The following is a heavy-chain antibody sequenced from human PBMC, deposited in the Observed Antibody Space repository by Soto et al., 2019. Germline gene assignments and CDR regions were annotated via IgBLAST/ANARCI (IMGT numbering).Heavy chain of an antibody. CDR3: AREDDGGDRDYYGLDV. CDR2: IHYTGSI. J-gene: IGHJ6*02. Sequence: QVQLQQSGPGLVKPSQTLSLTCTVSGGSISYVYYHWTWIRQSPGKGLEWIGYIHYTGSIIYNQSFNSRVTISVDTSKNQFSLQLSSVSAADTAVYFCAREDDGGDRDYYGLDVWGQGTTVTVSS. V-gene: IGHV4-30-4*08. CDR1: GGSISYVYYH. D-gene: IGHD2-21*02.